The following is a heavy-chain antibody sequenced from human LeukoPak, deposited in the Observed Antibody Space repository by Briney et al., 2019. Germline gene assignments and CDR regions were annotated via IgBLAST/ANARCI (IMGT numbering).Heavy chain of an antibody. V-gene: IGHV3-23*01. D-gene: IGHD3-3*01. J-gene: IGHJ4*02. CDR1: GFTFSSYA. Sequence: GGSLRPSCAASGFTFSSYAMSWVRQAPGKGLEWVSAISNSDGSTYYADSVNGRFTISRGNSKNMLYLEMNSLRADDTAVYYCANPLGANYDFWSGYYDWGQGTLVTVSS. CDR2: ISNSDGST. CDR3: ANPLGANYDFWSGYYD.